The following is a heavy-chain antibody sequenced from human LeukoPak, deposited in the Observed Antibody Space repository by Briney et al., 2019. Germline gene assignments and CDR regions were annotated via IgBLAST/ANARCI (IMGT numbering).Heavy chain of an antibody. Sequence: SETLSLTCTVSGGSISSDYWSWIRQPPGKGLEWIGYIHYSGRINYNPSLKSRVTISVDTSKNQFPLKLSSVTAADTAVYYCARGGGYFPYWGQGTLATVSS. CDR3: ARGGGYFPY. J-gene: IGHJ4*02. CDR2: IHYSGRI. D-gene: IGHD3-22*01. CDR1: GGSISSDY. V-gene: IGHV4-59*01.